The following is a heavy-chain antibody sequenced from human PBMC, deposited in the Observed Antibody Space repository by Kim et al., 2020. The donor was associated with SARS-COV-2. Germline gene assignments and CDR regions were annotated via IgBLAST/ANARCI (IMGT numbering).Heavy chain of an antibody. D-gene: IGHD3-10*01. V-gene: IGHV1-69*13. J-gene: IGHJ4*02. Sequence: SVKVSCKASGGTFSSYAISWVRQAPGQGLEWMGGIIPIFGTANYAQKFQGRVTITADESTSTAYMELSSLRSEDTAVYYCARGGVSTSTFDYWGQGTLVTVSS. CDR2: IIPIFGTA. CDR1: GGTFSSYA. CDR3: ARGGVSTSTFDY.